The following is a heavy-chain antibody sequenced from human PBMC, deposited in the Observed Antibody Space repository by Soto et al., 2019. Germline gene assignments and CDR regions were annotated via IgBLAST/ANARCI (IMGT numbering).Heavy chain of an antibody. J-gene: IGHJ6*04. Sequence: GGSLRLSCAASGFTFSDYWMHWVRQAPGMGLVWVSRINSDGSSTSYADSVKGRFTISRDNAKNTLYLQMSSLRAEDTAVYYCARSVPSETWGKGTTVTVSS. CDR2: INSDGSST. CDR3: ARSVPSET. CDR1: GFTFSDYW. V-gene: IGHV3-74*01.